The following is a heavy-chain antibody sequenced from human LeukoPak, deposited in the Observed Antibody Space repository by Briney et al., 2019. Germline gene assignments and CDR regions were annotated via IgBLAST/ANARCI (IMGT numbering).Heavy chain of an antibody. V-gene: IGHV4-30-2*01. J-gene: IGHJ4*02. CDR2: IYHSGST. CDR3: ARFVLTYYYGSGSYFDY. D-gene: IGHD3-10*01. CDR1: GGSISSGGYS. Sequence: PSETLSLTCAVSGGSISSGGYSWSWIRQPPGKGLEWIGYIYHSGSTYYNPSLKSRVTISVDRSKNQFSLKLSSVTAADTAVYYCARFVLTYYYGSGSYFDYWGQGTLVTVSS.